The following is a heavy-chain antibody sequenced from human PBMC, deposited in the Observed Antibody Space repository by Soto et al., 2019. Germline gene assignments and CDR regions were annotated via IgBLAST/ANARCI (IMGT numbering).Heavy chain of an antibody. CDR3: VRDVKWGTYKKFHY. Sequence: QVHLQESGPGLVKPSETLSLTCTVSGGSISSHYWGWIRLPAGKGLEWIGRVYTTGGTDYNPSLEMRVTISIDKSKNKFSLSLNSVTAADTALYFCVRDVKWGTYKKFHYWGQGALVPVAS. V-gene: IGHV4-4*07. D-gene: IGHD3-16*01. CDR2: VYTTGGT. J-gene: IGHJ4*02. CDR1: GGSISSHY.